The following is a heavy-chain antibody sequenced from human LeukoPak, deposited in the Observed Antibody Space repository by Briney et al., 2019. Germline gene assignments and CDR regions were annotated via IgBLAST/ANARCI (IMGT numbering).Heavy chain of an antibody. Sequence: SQTLSLTCTVSGGSIRSSSSYWGWIRQPPGKGLEWIGSIYYSGSTYYNPSLKSRVTISVDTSKNQFSLKLSSVTAADTAVYYCAHLDHYDLHFDYWGQGTLVTVSS. J-gene: IGHJ4*02. D-gene: IGHD3-22*01. CDR2: IYYSGST. CDR3: AHLDHYDLHFDY. CDR1: GGSIRSSSSY. V-gene: IGHV4-39*07.